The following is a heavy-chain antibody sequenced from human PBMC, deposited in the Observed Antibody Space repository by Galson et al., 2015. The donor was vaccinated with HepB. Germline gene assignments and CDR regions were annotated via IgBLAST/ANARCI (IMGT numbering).Heavy chain of an antibody. Sequence: SLRLSCAASGFTFSSYAMSWVRQAPGKGLEWVSAISGSGGSTYYADSVKGRFTISRDNSKNTLYLQMDSLRAEDTAVYYCAKDPVRGYLFGVVTSFDYWGQGTLVTVSS. CDR3: AKDPVRGYLFGVVTSFDY. CDR1: GFTFSSYA. V-gene: IGHV3-23*01. D-gene: IGHD3-3*01. CDR2: ISGSGGST. J-gene: IGHJ4*02.